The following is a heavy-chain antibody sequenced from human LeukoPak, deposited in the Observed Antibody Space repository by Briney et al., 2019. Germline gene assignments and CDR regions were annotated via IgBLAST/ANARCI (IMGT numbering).Heavy chain of an antibody. V-gene: IGHV3-30*03. J-gene: IGHJ4*02. Sequence: PGRSLRLSCAASGFTFSSYGMHWVRQAPGKGLEWVAVISYDGSNKYYADSVKGRFTISRDNSKNTLYLQMNSLRAEDTAVYYCARDPAGEGLFDYWGQGTLVTVSS. CDR3: ARDPAGEGLFDY. CDR1: GFTFSSYG. CDR2: ISYDGSNK.